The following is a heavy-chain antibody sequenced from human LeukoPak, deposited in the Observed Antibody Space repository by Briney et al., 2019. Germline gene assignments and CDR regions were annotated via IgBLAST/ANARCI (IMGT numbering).Heavy chain of an antibody. CDR2: IKFDGSEI. Sequence: GGSLRLSCAASGFSLSDYWMTWVRQAPGKGLECVGNIKFDGSEIYYLDSVRGRFSISRDNAKNSLYHQMNSLRVEDTAVYYCTRDLNHDSSGWGQGTLVTVSS. J-gene: IGHJ4*02. CDR1: GFSLSDYW. CDR3: TRDLNHDSSG. V-gene: IGHV3-7*01. D-gene: IGHD3-22*01.